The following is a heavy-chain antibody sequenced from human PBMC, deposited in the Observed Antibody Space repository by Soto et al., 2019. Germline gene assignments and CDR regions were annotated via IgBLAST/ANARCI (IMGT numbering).Heavy chain of an antibody. CDR2: IYHSGYT. CDR3: ARVAGAKFDF. D-gene: IGHD6-19*01. J-gene: IGHJ4*02. Sequence: SETLSLTCTISGGSINTYYWSWIRQPAGKGLEWIGRIYHSGYTNPNSSLKSRLTMSVDTSKNQFFLRLSSVTAADTAVYYCARVAGAKFDFWGQGILVTV. V-gene: IGHV4-4*07. CDR1: GGSINTYY.